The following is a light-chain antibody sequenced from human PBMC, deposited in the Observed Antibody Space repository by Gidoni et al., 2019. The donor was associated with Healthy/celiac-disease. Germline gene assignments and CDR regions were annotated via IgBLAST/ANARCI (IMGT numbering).Light chain of an antibody. CDR3: QQYGSSPPIFT. CDR1: QSVSSSY. Sequence: IVLTQSPGTLSLSPGEIATLSCRASQSVSSSYLAWYQQKPGQAPRLLIYGASSRATGIPDRFSGSGSGTDFTLTISRLEPEDFAVYYCQQYGSSPPIFTFGPGTKVDIK. V-gene: IGKV3-20*01. CDR2: GAS. J-gene: IGKJ3*01.